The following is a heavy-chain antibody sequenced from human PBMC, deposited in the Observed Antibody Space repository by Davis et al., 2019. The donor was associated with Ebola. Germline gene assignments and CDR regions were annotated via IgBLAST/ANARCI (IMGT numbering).Heavy chain of an antibody. CDR2: ISGSGDST. V-gene: IGHV3-23*01. CDR3: AREYYDFWRGFTSYHYYGMDV. Sequence: GESLKISCAASGFTFSSYAMSWVRQAPGKGLEWVSAISGSGDSTYYADSVKGRFTVSRDNSKNTLYLQMNSLRVEDTAVYYCAREYYDFWRGFTSYHYYGMDVWGQGTTVTVSS. J-gene: IGHJ6*02. CDR1: GFTFSSYA. D-gene: IGHD3-3*01.